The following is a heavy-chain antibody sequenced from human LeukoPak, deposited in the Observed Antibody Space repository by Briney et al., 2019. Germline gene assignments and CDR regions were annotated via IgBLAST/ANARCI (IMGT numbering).Heavy chain of an antibody. CDR2: INWDCGSI. V-gene: IGHV3-43*01. J-gene: IGHJ4*02. CDR1: GVIFDDFT. Sequence: GGSLRLSCVGSGVIFDDFTIHWVRQAPPRGLEWVSLINWDCGSIKYGNSVKGRFTTSRDNSKNSLFLQMNNLRPEATAVYYCARGFPTPSIDYFDYWGLGTLVTVSS. CDR3: ARGFPTPSIDYFDY.